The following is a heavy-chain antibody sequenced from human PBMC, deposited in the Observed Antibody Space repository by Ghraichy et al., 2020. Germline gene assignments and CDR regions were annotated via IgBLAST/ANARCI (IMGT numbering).Heavy chain of an antibody. CDR1: GFTFSTQS. V-gene: IGHV3-48*01. D-gene: IGHD2/OR15-2a*01. Sequence: LSLTCVASGFTFSTQSLNWVRQAPGKGLEWVSFISGSGSPIYYADSVKGRFIISRDNANNSVYLQMNSLRAEDTGVYYCARRSVSTWAFDLWGQGTLVTVSS. CDR3: ARRSVSTWAFDL. CDR2: ISGSGSPI. J-gene: IGHJ4*02.